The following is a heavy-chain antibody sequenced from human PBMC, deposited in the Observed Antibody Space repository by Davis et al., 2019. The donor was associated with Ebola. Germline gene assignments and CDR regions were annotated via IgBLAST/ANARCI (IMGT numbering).Heavy chain of an antibody. V-gene: IGHV1-69*04. D-gene: IGHD2-2*01. Sequence: SVKVSCKASGGTFISYAISWVRHAPGQGLEWMGRIIPILGIANYAQKFQGRVTITADKSTSTAYMELSSLRSEDTAVYYWARDGSCSSTSCAFGEFDPWGQGTLVTVSS. CDR3: ARDGSCSSTSCAFGEFDP. CDR2: IIPILGIA. CDR1: GGTFISYA. J-gene: IGHJ5*02.